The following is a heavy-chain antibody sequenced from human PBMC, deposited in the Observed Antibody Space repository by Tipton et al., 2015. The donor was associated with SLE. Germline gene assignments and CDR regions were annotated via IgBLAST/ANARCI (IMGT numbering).Heavy chain of an antibody. J-gene: IGHJ3*02. CDR1: GFTFSSYE. CDR2: ISSSGSTI. D-gene: IGHD3-10*01. Sequence: GSLRLSCAASGFTFSSYEMNWVRQAPGKGLEWVSYISSSGSTIYYADSVKGRFTISRDNAKNPLYLQMNSLRAEDTAVYYCALSGGRVRGAFDIWGQGTMVTVSS. CDR3: ALSGGRVRGAFDI. V-gene: IGHV3-48*03.